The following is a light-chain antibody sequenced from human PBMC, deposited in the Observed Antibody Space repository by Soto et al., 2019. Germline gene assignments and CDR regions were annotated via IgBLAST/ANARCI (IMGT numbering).Light chain of an antibody. J-gene: IGLJ1*01. CDR3: SSYAGSNNV. V-gene: IGLV2-8*01. CDR2: EVN. Sequence: QTLLPQTPSATGTPGQSDTIFCTGTRTDVGGYNSVSWYQQHPGKAPKLMIYEVNKRPSGVPDRFSGSKSGNTASLTVSGLQAEDEADYYCSSYAGSNNVFGTGTEVTVL. CDR1: RTDVGGYNS.